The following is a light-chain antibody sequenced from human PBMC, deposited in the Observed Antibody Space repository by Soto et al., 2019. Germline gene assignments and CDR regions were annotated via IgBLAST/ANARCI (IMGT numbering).Light chain of an antibody. CDR3: CSYAGSYTFYV. Sequence: QSALTQPRSVSGSPGQSVTISCTGTSSDVGGYNYVSWYQQYPGTAPKLMIYDVSMRPSGVPDRFSGSKSDNTASLTISGLQAEDEADYYCCSYAGSYTFYVFGTGTKLTVL. J-gene: IGLJ1*01. CDR1: SSDVGGYNY. V-gene: IGLV2-11*01. CDR2: DVS.